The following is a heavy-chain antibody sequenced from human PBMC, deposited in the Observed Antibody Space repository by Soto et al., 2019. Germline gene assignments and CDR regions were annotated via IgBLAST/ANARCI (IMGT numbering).Heavy chain of an antibody. Sequence: QVQLVESGGGVVQPGRSLRLSCASSGFTFSNYGMHWVRQAPGKGPEWVAVIWYDGSNEQYADSVKGRFTISRDNSKKTMYLQMNSLRAEDTAVYYCASALETGDYWGQGTLVTVSS. J-gene: IGHJ4*02. CDR2: IWYDGSNE. V-gene: IGHV3-33*03. D-gene: IGHD3-10*01. CDR1: GFTFSNYG. CDR3: ASALETGDY.